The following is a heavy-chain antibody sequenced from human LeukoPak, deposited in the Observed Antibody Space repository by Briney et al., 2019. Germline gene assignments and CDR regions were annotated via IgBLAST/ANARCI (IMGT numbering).Heavy chain of an antibody. CDR3: ARIDYYHGMDV. J-gene: IGHJ6*02. CDR1: GFSFSSYW. V-gene: IGHV3-7*01. Sequence: GGSLRLSCAASGFSFSSYWMNWVRQAPGKGLEWVANINADGSDKYYAGSVKDRFTISRDNAKNSLYLQVNSLRAEDTAVYYCARIDYYHGMDVWGQGTTVTVSS. CDR2: INADGSDK.